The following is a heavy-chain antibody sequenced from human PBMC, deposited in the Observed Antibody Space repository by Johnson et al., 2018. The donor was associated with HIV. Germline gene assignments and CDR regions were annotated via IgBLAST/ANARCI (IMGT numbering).Heavy chain of an antibody. CDR3: ARDRSSGWYGRVDAFDI. Sequence: VQLVESGGGLVQPGGSLRLSCAASGFTFSSYAMHWVRQAPGKGLEWVAVISYDGSNKYYADSVKGRFTISRDNSKNTLYLQMNSLRAEDTAVYYCARDRSSGWYGRVDAFDIWGQGTMVTVSS. CDR1: GFTFSSYA. V-gene: IGHV3-30*04. D-gene: IGHD6-19*01. J-gene: IGHJ3*02. CDR2: ISYDGSNK.